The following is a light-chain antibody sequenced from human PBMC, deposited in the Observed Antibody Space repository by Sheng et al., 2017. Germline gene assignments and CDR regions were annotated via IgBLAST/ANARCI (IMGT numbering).Light chain of an antibody. Sequence: SYELTQPPSVSVSPGQTARIICSGDALPKQYAYWYQQKPGQAPVLVIYKDFQKPSGIPERFSGSSSGTSVTLTISGVHAEDEADYYCQSADSSGNVVFGGGTKLTVL. CDR1: ALPKQY. J-gene: IGLJ2*01. CDR2: KDF. V-gene: IGLV3-25*03. CDR3: QSADSSGNVV.